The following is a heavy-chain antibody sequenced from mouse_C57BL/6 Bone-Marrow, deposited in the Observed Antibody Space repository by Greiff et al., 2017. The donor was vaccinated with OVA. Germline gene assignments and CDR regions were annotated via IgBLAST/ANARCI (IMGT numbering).Heavy chain of an antibody. CDR1: GYTFTSYG. J-gene: IGHJ1*03. CDR3: ARVDYYGSSFYWYFDV. Sequence: VQRVESGAELARPGASVKLSCKASGYTFTSYGISWVKQRTGQGLEWIGEIYPRSGNTYYNEKFKGKATLTADKSSSTAYMELRSLTSEDSAVYFCARVDYYGSSFYWYFDVWGTGTTVTVSS. CDR2: IYPRSGNT. V-gene: IGHV1-81*01. D-gene: IGHD1-1*01.